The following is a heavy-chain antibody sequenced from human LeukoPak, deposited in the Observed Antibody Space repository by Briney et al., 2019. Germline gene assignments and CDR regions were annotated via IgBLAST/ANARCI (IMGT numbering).Heavy chain of an antibody. J-gene: IGHJ4*02. CDR3: ARRGYSTGWYYFDY. V-gene: IGHV4-59*08. Sequence: SETPSLTCTVSGGSISSYYWSWIRQPPGKGLEWIGYIYSSGSTNYNPSLESRVTISVDTSKNQFSLKLSSVTAADTAVYYCARRGYSTGWYYFDYWGQGTLVAVSS. CDR1: GGSISSYY. CDR2: IYSSGST. D-gene: IGHD6-19*01.